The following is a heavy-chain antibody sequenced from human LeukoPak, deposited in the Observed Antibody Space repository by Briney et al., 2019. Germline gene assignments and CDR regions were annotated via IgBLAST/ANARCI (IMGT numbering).Heavy chain of an antibody. V-gene: IGHV1-69*13. Sequence: ASVNLSCKSSGGTFSSYAISWVRQAPAQGLEWMGGIIPIFGTANYAQKFQGRVTITADESTSTAYIQLSSLRSEDTAVYYCARDHWAGTTDYYYYMAVWGKGTTVTVSS. CDR3: ARDHWAGTTDYYYYMAV. J-gene: IGHJ6*03. CDR1: GGTFSSYA. CDR2: IIPIFGTA. D-gene: IGHD1-1*01.